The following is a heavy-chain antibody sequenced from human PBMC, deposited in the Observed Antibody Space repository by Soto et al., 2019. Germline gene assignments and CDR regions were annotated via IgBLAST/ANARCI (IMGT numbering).Heavy chain of an antibody. Sequence: GASVKVSCKASGITYSPYAIHWVRQVPGQRLEWMGWINAGNGGTRYSQKFQGRVTLTRDTSANTAYMDLSSLRSEDTAIYYCARAISGYVSWGQGTLVTVS. D-gene: IGHD5-12*01. V-gene: IGHV1-3*01. CDR2: INAGNGGT. J-gene: IGHJ5*02. CDR1: GITYSPYA. CDR3: ARAISGYVS.